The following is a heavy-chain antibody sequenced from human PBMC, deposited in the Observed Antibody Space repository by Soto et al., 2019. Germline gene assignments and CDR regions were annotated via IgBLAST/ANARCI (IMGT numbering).Heavy chain of an antibody. CDR2: ISDSSSTI. V-gene: IGHV3-48*04. J-gene: IGHJ4*02. CDR1: GFTFNSHT. Sequence: GGSLRLSCVASGFTFNSHTMNWVRQAPGKGLEWLSYISDSSSTIYYADSVKGRFTISRDNAKNSLYLQMNSLRADDTAVYYCAREVGATGYWGQGTLVTVSS. CDR3: AREVGATGY. D-gene: IGHD1-26*01.